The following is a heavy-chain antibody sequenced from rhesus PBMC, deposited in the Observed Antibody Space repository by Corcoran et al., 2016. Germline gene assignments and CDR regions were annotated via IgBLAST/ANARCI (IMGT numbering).Heavy chain of an antibody. CDR1: GGSISRSY. D-gene: IGHD3-28*01. J-gene: IGHJ6*01. Sequence: QLPLQESGPGLVKPSATLSVTCAVSGGSISRSYWRWIRKAPGTGLEWHGYIYGSCSSTNYNPSLKCRFTLSVDTSKTQLSRKLSSVTAADTAVYYCASERVNYYDSGPYYGLDSWGQGVVVTVSS. CDR3: ASERVNYYDSGPYYGLDS. CDR2: IYGSCSST. V-gene: IGHV4-169*02.